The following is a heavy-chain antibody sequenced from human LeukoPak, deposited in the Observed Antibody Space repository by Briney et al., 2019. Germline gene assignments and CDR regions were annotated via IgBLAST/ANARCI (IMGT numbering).Heavy chain of an antibody. J-gene: IGHJ3*02. Sequence: TGGSLRLSCAASGFTVSSNYMSWVRQAPGKGLEWVSVIYSGGSTYYADSVKGRFTISRDNSKNTLYLQMNSLRAEDTAVYYCARRLNTVSAFDIWGQGTMVTVSS. CDR1: GFTVSSNY. CDR3: ARRLNTVSAFDI. V-gene: IGHV3-53*01. CDR2: IYSGGST. D-gene: IGHD2/OR15-2a*01.